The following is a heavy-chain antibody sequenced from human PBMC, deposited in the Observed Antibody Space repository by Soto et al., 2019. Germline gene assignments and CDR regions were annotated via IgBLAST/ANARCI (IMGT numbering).Heavy chain of an antibody. D-gene: IGHD3-3*01. Sequence: GGSLRLSCAASGFTFSNAWMSWVRQAPGKGLEWVGRIKSKTDGGTTDYAAPVKGRFTISRDDSKNTLYLQMNSLKTEDTAVYYCTTDGITIFGVVHYYYYMDVWGKGTTVTVSS. CDR1: GFTFSNAW. CDR3: TTDGITIFGVVHYYYYMDV. CDR2: IKSKTDGGTT. V-gene: IGHV3-15*01. J-gene: IGHJ6*03.